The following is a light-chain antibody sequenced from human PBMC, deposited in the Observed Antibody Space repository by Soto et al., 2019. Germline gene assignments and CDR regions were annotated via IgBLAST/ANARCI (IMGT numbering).Light chain of an antibody. CDR2: EVT. CDR3: TSYAGSNIPVV. Sequence: QSVLTQPPSASGSPGQSVTISCSGTSSDVGDYNFVSWYQQHPGKAPKLMIYEVTKRPSGVPDRFSGSKSGNTASLTVSGLQAEDEADYYCTSYAGSNIPVVFGGGTKLTVL. J-gene: IGLJ2*01. CDR1: SSDVGDYNF. V-gene: IGLV2-8*01.